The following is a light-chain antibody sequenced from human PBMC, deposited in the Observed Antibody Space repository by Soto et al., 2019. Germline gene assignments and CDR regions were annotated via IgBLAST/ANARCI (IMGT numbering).Light chain of an antibody. J-gene: IGKJ4*01. CDR2: AAS. CDR3: KQSRSFPLT. CDR1: QDLDRW. V-gene: IGKV1-12*01. Sequence: DIQMTQSPSSLSASVVDRVTITCRASQDLDRWLAWYQQKPGEDPKVLIYAASNLRSGVPSSFSGSGSGADFSLTISSLQPEDVATYYCKQSRSFPLTFGGGTKV.